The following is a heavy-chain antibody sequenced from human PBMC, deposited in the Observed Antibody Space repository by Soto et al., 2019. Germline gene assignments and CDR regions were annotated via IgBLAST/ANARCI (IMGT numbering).Heavy chain of an antibody. CDR1: GGIFGTYA. Sequence: SVKVSCKASGGIFGTYAISWLRQAPGQGLEWMGGIIPIFGTPNYAQRFQGRVTISADESTSTSYMELSRLRSEDTAVYYFARDRDDYGSGNYYNRIDFWGQGTLVTVSS. V-gene: IGHV1-69*13. D-gene: IGHD3-10*01. CDR3: ARDRDDYGSGNYYNRIDF. CDR2: IIPIFGTP. J-gene: IGHJ4*02.